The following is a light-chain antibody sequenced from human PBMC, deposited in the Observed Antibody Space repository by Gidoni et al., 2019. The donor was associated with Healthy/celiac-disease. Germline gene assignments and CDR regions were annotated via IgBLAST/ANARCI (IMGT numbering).Light chain of an antibody. CDR2: WAS. J-gene: IGKJ1*01. CDR3: QQYYSTPRT. V-gene: IGKV4-1*01. Sequence: EIVMTQSPDSLAVSLGERATINCKSSQGVLYSSKNKNYLAWYQQKPGQPPKLLIYWASTRESGVPDRFSGSGSGTDFTLTISSLQAEDVAVYYCQQYYSTPRTFGQGTKVEIK. CDR1: QGVLYSSKNKNY.